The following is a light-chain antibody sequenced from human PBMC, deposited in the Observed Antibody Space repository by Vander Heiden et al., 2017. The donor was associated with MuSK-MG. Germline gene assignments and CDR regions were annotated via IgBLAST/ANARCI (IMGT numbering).Light chain of an antibody. Sequence: DIQLTQSPATLSASVGDRVSITCRASQSINSWLAWYQQKPGKAPKLLIYKASILESGISSRFSGSESGTEFTLTISSLQPDDFGSYYCQQDYSGWTFGQWTKVEVK. J-gene: IGKJ1*01. CDR1: QSINSW. CDR2: KAS. CDR3: QQDYSGWT. V-gene: IGKV1-5*03.